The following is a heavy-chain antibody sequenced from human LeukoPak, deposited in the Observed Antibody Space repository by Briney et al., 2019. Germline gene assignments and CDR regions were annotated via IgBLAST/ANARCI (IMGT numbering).Heavy chain of an antibody. CDR2: INHSGNT. J-gene: IGHJ4*02. D-gene: IGHD3-22*01. V-gene: IGHV4-34*01. CDR3: ARMEDRSGFFDR. Sequence: PSETLSLTCAVYGGSFSGYYCSWIRQPPGKGLEWIGEINHSGNTNYNPSLKSRVTISIDTSKNQFSLKRTSVTAADTAVYYCARMEDRSGFFDRWGQGTLVTVSS. CDR1: GGSFSGYY.